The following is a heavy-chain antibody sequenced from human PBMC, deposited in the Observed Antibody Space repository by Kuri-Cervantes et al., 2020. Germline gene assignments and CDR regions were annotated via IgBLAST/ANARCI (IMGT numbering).Heavy chain of an antibody. J-gene: IGHJ4*02. D-gene: IGHD3-10*01. CDR3: ARASGSGSYDY. V-gene: IGHV3-15*01. CDR2: IKSKTDGGTT. Sequence: GGSLKISCAASGFTFSNAWMSWVRQAPGKGLEWVGRIKSKTDGGTTDYAAPVKGRFTISRDDSKNTLYLQMNSLRAEDTAVYYCARASGSGSYDYWGQGTLVTVSS. CDR1: GFTFSNAW.